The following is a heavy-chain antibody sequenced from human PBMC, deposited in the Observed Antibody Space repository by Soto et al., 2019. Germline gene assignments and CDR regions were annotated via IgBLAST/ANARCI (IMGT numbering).Heavy chain of an antibody. CDR3: ARKEWPDAWFDP. J-gene: IGHJ5*02. D-gene: IGHD3-3*01. CDR2: IYYSGST. V-gene: IGHV4-59*01. CDR1: GGSISSYY. Sequence: KPSETLSLTCTVSGGSISSYYWSWIRQPPGKGLEWIGYIYYSGSTNYNPSLKSRVTISVDTSKNQFSLKLSSVTAADTAVYYCARKEWPDAWFDPWGQGTLVTVSS.